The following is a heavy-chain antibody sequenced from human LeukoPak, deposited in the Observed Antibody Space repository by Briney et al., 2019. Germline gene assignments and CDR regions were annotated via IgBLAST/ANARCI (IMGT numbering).Heavy chain of an antibody. V-gene: IGHV4-61*02. J-gene: IGHJ2*01. CDR2: IYTSGST. CDR3: AKHPWFGEFWYFDL. Sequence: SQTLSLTCTVSGGSISSDNYYWSWIRQPAGKGLEWIGRIYTSGSTNYNPSLKSRVTISLDTSKNQFSLNLSSVTAADTAVYYCAKHPWFGEFWYFDLWGRGTLVTVSS. D-gene: IGHD3-10*01. CDR1: GGSISSDNYY.